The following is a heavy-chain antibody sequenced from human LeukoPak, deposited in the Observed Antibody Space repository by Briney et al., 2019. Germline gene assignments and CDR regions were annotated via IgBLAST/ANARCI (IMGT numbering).Heavy chain of an antibody. V-gene: IGHV1-69*05. CDR3: ARGYYYDSSGYYFDY. J-gene: IGHJ4*02. Sequence: ASVKVSCKASGGTFSSYAISWVRQAPGQGLEWMGGIIPIFGTANYAQKFQGRVTITTDESTSTAYMELSSLRSEDTAVYYCARGYYYDSSGYYFDYWGQGTLVTVSS. D-gene: IGHD3-22*01. CDR2: IIPIFGTA. CDR1: GGTFSSYA.